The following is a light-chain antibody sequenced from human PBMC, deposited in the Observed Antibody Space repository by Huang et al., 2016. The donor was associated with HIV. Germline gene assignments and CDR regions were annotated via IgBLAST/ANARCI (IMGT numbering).Light chain of an antibody. J-gene: IGKJ2*01. Sequence: EIVLTQSPGTLSLPPGERATLSCRASQSVSSNYFAWYQQMPGQAPRLLLYGASSRATGIPDRFSGSGSGTDFTLTISRLEPEDFAVYYCQQYGSPYTFGQGTKLEIK. CDR3: QQYGSPYT. CDR2: GAS. CDR1: QSVSSNY. V-gene: IGKV3-20*01.